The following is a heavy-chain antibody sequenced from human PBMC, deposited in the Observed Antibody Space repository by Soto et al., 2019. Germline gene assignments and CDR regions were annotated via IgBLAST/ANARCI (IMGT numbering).Heavy chain of an antibody. CDR3: ARGGTKRYFDD. V-gene: IGHV3-66*01. D-gene: IGHD2-15*01. J-gene: IGHJ4*02. CDR1: GFTVSSSY. CDR2: IYSGGST. Sequence: EVQLVESGGGLVQPGGSLRLSCAGFGFTVSSSYMSWVRQAPGKGLEWVSVIYSGGSTYDADSVKGRFTISRDNSKNTGYLQMNSLRAEDTAVYYCARGGTKRYFDDWGQGTLVSVSS.